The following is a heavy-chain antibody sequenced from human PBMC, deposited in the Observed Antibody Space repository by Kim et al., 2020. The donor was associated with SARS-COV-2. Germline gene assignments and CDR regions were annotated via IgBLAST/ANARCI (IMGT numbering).Heavy chain of an antibody. CDR3: AKDLSSGWNAFDI. J-gene: IGHJ3*02. D-gene: IGHD6-19*01. V-gene: IGHV3-30*02. Sequence: ADSVKGRFTISRDNSKNTLFLQMNSLRAEDTAVYYCAKDLSSGWNAFDIWGQGTMVTVSS.